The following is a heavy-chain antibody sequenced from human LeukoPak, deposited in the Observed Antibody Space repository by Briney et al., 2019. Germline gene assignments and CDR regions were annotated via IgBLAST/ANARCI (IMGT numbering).Heavy chain of an antibody. CDR3: ARDRYYYDSSGEDAFDI. D-gene: IGHD3-22*01. CDR2: ISSSSSYI. J-gene: IGHJ3*02. V-gene: IGHV3-21*01. CDR1: GFTFSSYS. Sequence: GGSLRLSCAASGFTFSSYSMNWVRQAPGKGLEWVSSISSSSSYIYYADSVKGRFTISRDNAKNSLYLQMNSLRAEDTAVYYCARDRYYYDSSGEDAFDIWGQGTMATVSS.